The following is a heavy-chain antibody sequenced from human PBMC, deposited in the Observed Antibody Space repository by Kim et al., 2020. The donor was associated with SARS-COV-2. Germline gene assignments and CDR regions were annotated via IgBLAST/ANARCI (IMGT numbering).Heavy chain of an antibody. J-gene: IGHJ5*02. CDR3: ARADMQWLVHLDP. D-gene: IGHD6-19*01. V-gene: IGHV1-46*01. Sequence: SYAQKFRGRVTMTRETSTSTVYMELSSLRAEDTAVYYCARADMQWLVHLDPWGQGTLVTVSS.